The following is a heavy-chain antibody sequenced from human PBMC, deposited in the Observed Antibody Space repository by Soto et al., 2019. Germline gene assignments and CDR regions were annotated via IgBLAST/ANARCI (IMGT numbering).Heavy chain of an antibody. D-gene: IGHD6-19*01. V-gene: IGHV4-61*01. CDR1: GGSVSSGRFY. CDR3: ARSGSGSGWL. J-gene: IGHJ4*02. Sequence: SETLSLTCTVSGGSVSSGRFYWSWIRQPPGKALEWIGYIYYTGNTKYNPSLRSRVTISVDTSNNQFSLKLSSVTAADTAVYYCARSGSGSGWLGGQGTLVTVSS. CDR2: IYYTGNT.